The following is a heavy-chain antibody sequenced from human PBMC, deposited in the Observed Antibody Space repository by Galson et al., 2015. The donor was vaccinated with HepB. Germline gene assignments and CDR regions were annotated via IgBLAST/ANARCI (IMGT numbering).Heavy chain of an antibody. V-gene: IGHV6-1*01. D-gene: IGHD6-13*01. J-gene: IGHJ4*02. Sequence: CAISGDSVSSNSAAWNWIRQSPSRGLEWLGRTYYRSKWYNDYAVSVKSRVTINPDTSKNQFSLQLNSVTPEDTAVYYCARDGNVIAAAGTPRFDYWGQGTLVTVSS. CDR2: TYYRSKWYN. CDR3: ARDGNVIAAAGTPRFDY. CDR1: GDSVSSNSAA.